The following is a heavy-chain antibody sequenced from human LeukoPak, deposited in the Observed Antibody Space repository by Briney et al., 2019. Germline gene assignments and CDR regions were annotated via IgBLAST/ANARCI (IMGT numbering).Heavy chain of an antibody. V-gene: IGHV3-48*03. CDR3: ARDLYCSSTSCSDY. J-gene: IGHJ4*02. Sequence: GGSLRLSCAASGFTFSGYEMNWVRQAPGKGLEWVSYISSSGSTIYYADSVKGRFTISRDNAKNSLYLQMNSLRAEDTAVYYCARDLYCSSTSCSDYWGQGTLVTVSS. CDR1: GFTFSGYE. CDR2: ISSSGSTI. D-gene: IGHD2-2*01.